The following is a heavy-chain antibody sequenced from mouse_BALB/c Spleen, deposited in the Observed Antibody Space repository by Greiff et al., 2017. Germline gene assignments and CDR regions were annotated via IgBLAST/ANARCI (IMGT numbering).Heavy chain of an antibody. Sequence: EVMLVESGGGLVQPGGSLRLSCATSGFTFTDYYMSWVRQPPGKALEWLGFIRNKANGYTTEYSASVKGRFTISRDNSQSILYLQMNTLRAEDSATYYCARVASYYRYEYAMDYWGQGTSVTVSS. V-gene: IGHV7-3*02. CDR2: IRNKANGYTT. CDR3: ARVASYYRYEYAMDY. D-gene: IGHD2-14*01. J-gene: IGHJ4*01. CDR1: GFTFTDYY.